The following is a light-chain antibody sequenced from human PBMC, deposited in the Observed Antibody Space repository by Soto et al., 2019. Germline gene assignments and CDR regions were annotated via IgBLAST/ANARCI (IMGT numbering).Light chain of an antibody. CDR2: DVS. Sequence: QPVLTQPASVSGSPGQSITISCTGTSSDVGGYNYVSWYQQHPGKAPKLMIYDVSNRPSGVSNRFSGSKSGNTASLTISGLQAEDEADDYCSSYTSSTTPVFGGGTKLTVL. J-gene: IGLJ2*01. CDR1: SSDVGGYNY. CDR3: SSYTSSTTPV. V-gene: IGLV2-14*03.